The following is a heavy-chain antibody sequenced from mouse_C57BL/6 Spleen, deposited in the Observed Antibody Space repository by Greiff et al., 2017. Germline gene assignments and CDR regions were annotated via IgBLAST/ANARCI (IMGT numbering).Heavy chain of an antibody. J-gene: IGHJ2*01. V-gene: IGHV5-17*01. CDR1: GFTFRDYG. CDR3: ARDFYYFDY. Sequence: DVQLVESGGGLVKPGGSLKLSCAASGFTFRDYGMHWVLQAPEKGLEWVAYISSGSSTIYYADTVKGRFTISRDQAKNTLFLQMTSLRSEDTAMYYCARDFYYFDYWGQGTTLTVSS. CDR2: ISSGSSTI.